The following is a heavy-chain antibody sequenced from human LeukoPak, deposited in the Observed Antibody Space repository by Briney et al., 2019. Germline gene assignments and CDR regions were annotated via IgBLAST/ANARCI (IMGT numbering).Heavy chain of an antibody. Sequence: GGSLRLSCAASGFTFSSYAMHWVRQAPGKGLEYVSAISSNGGSTYYANSVKGRFTISRDNSKNTLYLQMGSLRAEDMAVYYCARQVVPRGYSGYDYFDYWGQGTLVTVSS. D-gene: IGHD5-12*01. J-gene: IGHJ4*02. V-gene: IGHV3-64*01. CDR1: GFTFSSYA. CDR2: ISSNGGST. CDR3: ARQVVPRGYSGYDYFDY.